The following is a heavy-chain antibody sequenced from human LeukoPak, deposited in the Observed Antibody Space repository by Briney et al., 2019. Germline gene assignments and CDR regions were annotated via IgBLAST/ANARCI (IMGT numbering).Heavy chain of an antibody. CDR3: ARDSGEGNYYYMDV. V-gene: IGHV3-21*01. Sequence: PGGSLRLSCAASGFTFSSYTMNWVRQAPGKGLEWVAAISSSSRDIFYADSVKGRFTISRDNAENSLYLQMNSLRAEDTAVYYCARDSGEGNYYYMDVWGKGTTVTVSS. D-gene: IGHD1-26*01. J-gene: IGHJ6*03. CDR2: ISSSSRDI. CDR1: GFTFSSYT.